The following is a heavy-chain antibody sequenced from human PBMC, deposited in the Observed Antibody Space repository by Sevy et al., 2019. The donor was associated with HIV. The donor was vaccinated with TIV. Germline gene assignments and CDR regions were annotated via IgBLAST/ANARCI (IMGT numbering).Heavy chain of an antibody. Sequence: ASVKVSCKASGATFMNYAISWVRQAPGQGLEWMGGFIPMFDTPNYAQKFQGRVTITADESTSTAYLELTSLRSEDTAGYYCARDSLYATNWAFDYWGQGTLVTVSS. D-gene: IGHD1-1*01. V-gene: IGHV1-69*13. CDR1: GATFMNYA. J-gene: IGHJ4*02. CDR2: FIPMFDTP. CDR3: ARDSLYATNWAFDY.